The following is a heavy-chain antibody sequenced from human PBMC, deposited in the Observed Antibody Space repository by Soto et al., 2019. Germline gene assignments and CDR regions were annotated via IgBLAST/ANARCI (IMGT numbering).Heavy chain of an antibody. Sequence: SETLSLTCAVYGGSFSGYYWSWIRQPPGKGLEWIGEINHSGSTNYNPSLKSRVTISVDTSKNQFSLKLSSVTAADTSVYSCARGPRHGDGDAFDIWGQGTMVTVSS. CDR2: INHSGST. CDR3: ARGPRHGDGDAFDI. J-gene: IGHJ3*02. V-gene: IGHV4-34*01. CDR1: GGSFSGYY. D-gene: IGHD3-10*01.